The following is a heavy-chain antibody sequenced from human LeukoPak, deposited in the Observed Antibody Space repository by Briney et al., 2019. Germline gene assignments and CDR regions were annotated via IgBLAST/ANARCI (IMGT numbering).Heavy chain of an antibody. CDR3: AHSWRSQGCSGGSCYEFHY. J-gene: IGHJ4*02. V-gene: IGHV2-5*02. Sequence: SGPTLVNPTQTLTLTCTFSGFSLSTSGVGVGWIRQPPGKALEWLAIIYWDDDMRLSPSLNSRLTITKDTSKNQVVLTMTNMDPVDTATYYCAHSWRSQGCSGGSCYEFHYWGQGTLVTVSS. CDR1: GFSLSTSGVG. D-gene: IGHD2-15*01. CDR2: IYWDDDM.